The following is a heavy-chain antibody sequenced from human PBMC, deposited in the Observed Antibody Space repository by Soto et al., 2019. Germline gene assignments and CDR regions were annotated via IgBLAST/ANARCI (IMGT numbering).Heavy chain of an antibody. D-gene: IGHD1-1*01. CDR1: GGSFSGYY. CDR2: INHRGST. J-gene: IGHJ5*02. Sequence: QVQLQQWGAGLLKSSETLSLTCAVFGGSFSGYYWSWIRQPPGKGLEWIGEINHRGSTNYNQSLKRRVTISVDTSKNQFSLKLSSVTAADTAVYDCATTNLNHNWFDPWGQGTLVTVSS. V-gene: IGHV4-34*01. CDR3: ATTNLNHNWFDP.